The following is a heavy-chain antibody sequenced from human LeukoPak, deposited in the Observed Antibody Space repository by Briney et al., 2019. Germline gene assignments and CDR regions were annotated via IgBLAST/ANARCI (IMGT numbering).Heavy chain of an antibody. J-gene: IGHJ5*02. CDR3: ARGRCSGGSCQNWFDP. D-gene: IGHD2-15*01. CDR1: GGTFSSYA. CDR2: IIPILGIA. V-gene: IGHV1-69*04. Sequence: GASVKVSCKASGGTFSSYAISWVRQAPGQGLEWMGRIIPILGIANYAQKFQGRVTITADKSTSTAYMELSSLRSEDTAVYYCARGRCSGGSCQNWFDPWGQGTLVTVSS.